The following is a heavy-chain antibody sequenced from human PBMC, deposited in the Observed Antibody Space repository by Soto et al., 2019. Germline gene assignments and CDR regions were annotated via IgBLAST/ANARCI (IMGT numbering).Heavy chain of an antibody. J-gene: IGHJ5*02. V-gene: IGHV3-23*01. D-gene: IGHD3-3*01. CDR2: ISGGGGSI. Sequence: GGSLRLCCAASGFTFSIYAMSWVRQAPGKGLEWVSAISGGGGSIYYADSVKGRFIISRDNSKNTMYLQMNSLRAEDTAVYYCAKDRSGFPRDWFDPWGQGTLVTVSS. CDR3: AKDRSGFPRDWFDP. CDR1: GFTFSIYA.